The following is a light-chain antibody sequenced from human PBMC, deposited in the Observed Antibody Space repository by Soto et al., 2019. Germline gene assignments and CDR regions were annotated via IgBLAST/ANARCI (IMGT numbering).Light chain of an antibody. CDR1: QSITSNY. J-gene: IGKJ3*01. Sequence: EIVLTQSPGTLSLSPGERATLSCRASQSITSNYLAWYQQKPGQAPRLLIYGASSRATGIPDRFSGSGSGTYSTLTISRLEPEDFAVYYCQQYGSSLFTFGPGTKVDIK. V-gene: IGKV3-20*01. CDR3: QQYGSSLFT. CDR2: GAS.